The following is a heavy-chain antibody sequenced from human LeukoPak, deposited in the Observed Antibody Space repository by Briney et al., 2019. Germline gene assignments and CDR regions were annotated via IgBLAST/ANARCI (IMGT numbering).Heavy chain of an antibody. Sequence: PGGSLRLSCAASGFTFSSYSMNWVRQAPGKGLEWVSSISSSSSYIYYADSVKGRFIISRDNAKNSLYLQMNSLRAEDTAVYYCARQTGTFYYFDYWGQGTLVTVSS. J-gene: IGHJ4*02. V-gene: IGHV3-21*01. D-gene: IGHD1-7*01. CDR1: GFTFSSYS. CDR3: ARQTGTFYYFDY. CDR2: ISSSSSYI.